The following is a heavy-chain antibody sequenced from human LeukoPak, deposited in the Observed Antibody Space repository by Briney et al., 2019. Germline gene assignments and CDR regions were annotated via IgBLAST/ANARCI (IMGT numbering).Heavy chain of an antibody. D-gene: IGHD3-22*01. J-gene: IGHJ5*02. V-gene: IGHV3-23*01. Sequence: GGSLRLSCAASGFTFSSYAMSWVRQAPGKGLEWVSAISGSGGSTYYADSVKGRFTISRDNSKNTLYLQMNSLRAEDTAVYYCAKETIVVVHEENWFNPWGQGTLVTVSS. CDR2: ISGSGGST. CDR1: GFTFSSYA. CDR3: AKETIVVVHEENWFNP.